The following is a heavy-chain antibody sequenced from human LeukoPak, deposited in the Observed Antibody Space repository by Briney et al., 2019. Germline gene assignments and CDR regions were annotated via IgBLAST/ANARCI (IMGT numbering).Heavy chain of an antibody. CDR1: GYTFTGYY. J-gene: IGHJ4*02. CDR3: AVGGVVPAANFDY. Sequence: GASVKVSCKASGYTFTGYYMHWVRQAPGQGLEWMGWINPNSGGTDYAQKFQGRVTMTRDTSISTAYMELGRLRSDDTAVYYYAVGGVVPAANFDYWGQGTLVTVSS. V-gene: IGHV1-2*02. CDR2: INPNSGGT. D-gene: IGHD2-2*01.